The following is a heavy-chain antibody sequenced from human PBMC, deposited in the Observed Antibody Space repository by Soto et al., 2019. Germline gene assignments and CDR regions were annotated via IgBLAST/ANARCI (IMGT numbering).Heavy chain of an antibody. D-gene: IGHD5-12*01. CDR1: GFTFSSYG. Sequence: QVQLVESGGGVVQPGRSLRLSCAASGFTFSSYGMHWVRQAPGKGLEWVAVISYDGSNKYYADSVKGRFTISRDNSKNTLYLQMNSLRAEDTAVYYCAKGAPGDGYTLVHWGQGTLVTVSS. V-gene: IGHV3-30*18. CDR2: ISYDGSNK. CDR3: AKGAPGDGYTLVH. J-gene: IGHJ4*02.